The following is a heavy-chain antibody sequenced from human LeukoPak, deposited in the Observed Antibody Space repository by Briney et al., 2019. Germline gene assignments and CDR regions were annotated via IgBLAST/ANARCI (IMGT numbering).Heavy chain of an antibody. V-gene: IGHV1-2*02. CDR2: VNPYSGAT. J-gene: IGHJ5*02. CDR3: ARENFPGSGSAKWFDP. D-gene: IGHD3-10*01. CDR1: AYTFTIYY. Sequence: ASVKLSCKASAYTFTIYYIHWVRQAPGQGLEWMGWVNPYSGATNYAQKFQGRVTMTRDTSISTAYMELSRMQSDDTAVYYCARENFPGSGSAKWFDPWGQGTLVTVS.